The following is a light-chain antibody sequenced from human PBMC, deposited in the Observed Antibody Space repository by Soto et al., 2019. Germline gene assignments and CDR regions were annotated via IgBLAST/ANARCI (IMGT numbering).Light chain of an antibody. CDR3: QQYNTYSRT. J-gene: IGKJ2*02. V-gene: IGKV1-5*03. CDR1: QSINTW. CDR2: KAS. Sequence: DIQMTQSPSTRSASVGDRVTITSRASQSINTWLAWYQHKPGKAPKLLIYKASSLEGGVPSRFIGSGSGTEFTLTISSLQPNDFATYYCQQYNTYSRTFGQGTKVET.